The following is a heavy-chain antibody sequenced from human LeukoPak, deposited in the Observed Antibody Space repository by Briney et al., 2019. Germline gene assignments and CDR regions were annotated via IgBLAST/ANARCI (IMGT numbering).Heavy chain of an antibody. CDR3: ARSTGHHEYYDFWSGYCFDY. CDR1: GGSISSSRYY. D-gene: IGHD3-3*01. Sequence: PSETLSLTCTVSGGSISSSRYYWGWIRQPPGKGLEWIGSIYYSGSTYYNPSLKSRVTISVDTSKNQFSLKLSSVTAADTAVYYCARSTGHHEYYDFWSGYCFDYWGQGTLVTVSS. CDR2: IYYSGST. J-gene: IGHJ4*02. V-gene: IGHV4-39*01.